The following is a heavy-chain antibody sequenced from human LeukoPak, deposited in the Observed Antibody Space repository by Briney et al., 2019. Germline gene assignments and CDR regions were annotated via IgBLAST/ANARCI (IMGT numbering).Heavy chain of an antibody. J-gene: IGHJ4*02. D-gene: IGHD2-15*01. Sequence: GASVKVSCKASGYTFTAYYMHWVRQAPGQGLEWMGWIDTSTGDTKYAQKFQGRVTISRDTSTGTSYMELRSLISGDTAVYYCESEAFCAGGRCYLQRVASWGPGTLVTVSS. V-gene: IGHV1-2*02. CDR3: ESEAFCAGGRCYLQRVAS. CDR1: GYTFTAYY. CDR2: IDTSTGDT.